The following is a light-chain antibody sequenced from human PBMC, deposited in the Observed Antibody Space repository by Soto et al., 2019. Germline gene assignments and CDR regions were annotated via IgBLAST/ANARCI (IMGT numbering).Light chain of an antibody. J-gene: IGLJ1*01. CDR3: QSYDSSLSAPV. CDR1: SSNIGAGYD. CDR2: GNS. Sequence: QSVLTQPPSVSVAPGQRVTISCTGSSSNIGAGYDVHWYQQLPGTAPKLLIYGNSNRPSGVPDRFSGSKSGTSASLAITGLQAEDEADYYCQSYDSSLSAPVFGTGTKLTVL. V-gene: IGLV1-40*01.